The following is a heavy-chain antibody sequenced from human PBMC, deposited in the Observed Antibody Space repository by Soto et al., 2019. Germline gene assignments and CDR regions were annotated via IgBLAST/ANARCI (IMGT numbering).Heavy chain of an antibody. Sequence: QVQLVESGGGVVQPGTSLRLSCVGSGFTFRSYVIHWVRQAPGKGLEWVALTSYDGSNKDYGDSVKGRLTISRDNSRNTVDLQMDSLIREDTALYYCARWGTTGGLDVWGQGTLVSVSS. CDR1: GFTFRSYV. V-gene: IGHV3-33*05. J-gene: IGHJ1*01. D-gene: IGHD3-16*01. CDR3: ARWGTTGGLDV. CDR2: TSYDGSNK.